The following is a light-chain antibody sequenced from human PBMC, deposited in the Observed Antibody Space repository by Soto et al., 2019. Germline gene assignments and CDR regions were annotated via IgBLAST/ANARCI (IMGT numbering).Light chain of an antibody. Sequence: SYELTQSPSVSVAPGQTARITCEEDNIGTKSVHWYQQKPGQAPVLVVYDDNDRPSGIPERFSGSNSGTTATLAISRVEAGDEADYYCQVWDSTGDLVVFGGGTKLTVL. J-gene: IGLJ2*01. CDR2: DDN. CDR1: NIGTKS. CDR3: QVWDSTGDLVV. V-gene: IGLV3-21*02.